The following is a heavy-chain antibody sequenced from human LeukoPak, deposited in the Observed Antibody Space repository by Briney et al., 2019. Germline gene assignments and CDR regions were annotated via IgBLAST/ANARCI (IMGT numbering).Heavy chain of an antibody. CDR3: ARAPWVGYQLLYSSDY. Sequence: ASVKVSCKASGYTFTSYYMHWVRQAPGQGLEWMGWINPNSGGTNYAQKFQGRVTMTRDTFISTAYMELSRLRSDDTAVYYCARAPWVGYQLLYSSDYWGQGTLVTVSS. CDR2: INPNSGGT. V-gene: IGHV1-2*02. D-gene: IGHD2-2*02. CDR1: GYTFTSYY. J-gene: IGHJ4*02.